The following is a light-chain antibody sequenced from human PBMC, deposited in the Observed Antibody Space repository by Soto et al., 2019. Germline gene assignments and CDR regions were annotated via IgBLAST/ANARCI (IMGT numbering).Light chain of an antibody. CDR2: DGS. CDR3: SSYAGNNNFVV. J-gene: IGLJ2*01. Sequence: QSVLTQPASVSGSPGQSITISCTGTTSDVGSYKAVSWYQQHPGKVPKLIIFDGSKRPLGLSIRFSGSKSGNTASLTISGLQSEDEADYYCSSYAGNNNFVVFGGGTKLTVL. V-gene: IGLV2-23*03. CDR1: TSDVGSYKA.